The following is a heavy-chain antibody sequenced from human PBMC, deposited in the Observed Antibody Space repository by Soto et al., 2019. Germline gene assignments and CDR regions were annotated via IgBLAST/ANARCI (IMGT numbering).Heavy chain of an antibody. V-gene: IGHV4-4*02. Sequence: SETLSLTCAVSGGSISSSNWWSWVRQPPGKGLEWIGEIYHSGSTNYNPSLKSRVTISVDKSKNQFSLKLSSVTAADTAVYYCARAPRSPEAAASNWFDPWGQGTLVTVSS. CDR3: ARAPRSPEAAASNWFDP. CDR1: GGSISSSNW. J-gene: IGHJ5*02. CDR2: IYHSGST. D-gene: IGHD6-13*01.